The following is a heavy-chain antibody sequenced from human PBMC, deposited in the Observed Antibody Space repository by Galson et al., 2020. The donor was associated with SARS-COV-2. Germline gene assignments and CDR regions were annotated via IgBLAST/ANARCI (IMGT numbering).Heavy chain of an antibody. CDR1: GGSISSSSYY. V-gene: IGHV4-39*01. CDR3: ARHNDILSGCPMHDLDS. Sequence: SETLSLTCTVSGGSISSSSYYWGWIRQPPGKGLEWIGSIYYSGSTYYNPSLKSRVTISVDTSKNQFSLKLSSVTAADTAVYYGARHNDILSGCPMHDLDSGGQGTLVTVSS. J-gene: IGHJ4*02. D-gene: IGHD3-9*01. CDR2: IYYSGST.